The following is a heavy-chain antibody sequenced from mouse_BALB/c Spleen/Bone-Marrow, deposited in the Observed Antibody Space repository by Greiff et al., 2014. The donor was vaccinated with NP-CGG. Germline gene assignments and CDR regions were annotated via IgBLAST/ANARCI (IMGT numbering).Heavy chain of an antibody. V-gene: IGHV1-7*01. Sequence: QVQLKESWAGLAKPGASVKMSCKASGYTFSNYWVPWGKQRPGQGLGWIGYINPSTGYTEYNQKFKDKATLTADKSSSTAYMQLSSLTSEDSAVYYCARIYYYGRDYWGQGTTLTVSS. D-gene: IGHD1-1*01. CDR1: GYTFSNYW. J-gene: IGHJ2*01. CDR2: INPSTGYT. CDR3: ARIYYYGRDY.